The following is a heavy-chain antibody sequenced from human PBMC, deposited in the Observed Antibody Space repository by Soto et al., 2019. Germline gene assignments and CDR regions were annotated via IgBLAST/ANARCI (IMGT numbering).Heavy chain of an antibody. CDR2: IYWDGDK. CDR1: GFSLSTSGVG. J-gene: IGHJ3*01. CDR3: AHLVVGPGPITRAFDF. D-gene: IGHD2-15*01. V-gene: IGHV2-5*02. Sequence: QITLKESGPTLVQPTQTLTLTCTFSGFSLSTSGVGVGWIRQPPGKALEWLALIYWDGDKRYTPSLQSQLFISKATSNPQVVLTMPTLDPEFTATYFCAHLVVGPGPITRAFDFWGQGTMVTVSS.